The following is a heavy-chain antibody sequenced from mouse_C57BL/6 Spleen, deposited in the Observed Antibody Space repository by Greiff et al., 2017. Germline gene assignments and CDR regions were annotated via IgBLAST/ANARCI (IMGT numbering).Heavy chain of an antibody. CDR1: GYTFTSYG. CDR2: IYPRGGKT. CDR3: AREEEDYFAVDD. Sequence: VQLQQSGAELARPGASVKLSCKASGYTFTSYGISWVKQRTGQGLEWIGEIYPRGGKTYYNEKFKGKATLTADKSSSTAYMELRSLTSEDSAVYYCAREEEDYFAVDDWGKGTTVTVSS. V-gene: IGHV1-81*01. J-gene: IGHJ4*01.